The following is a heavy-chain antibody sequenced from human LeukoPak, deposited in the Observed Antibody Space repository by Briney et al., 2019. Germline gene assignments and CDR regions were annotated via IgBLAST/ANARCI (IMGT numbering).Heavy chain of an antibody. J-gene: IGHJ4*02. CDR3: ARRSNWGLRGPFDY. CDR2: IYHSGST. Sequence: SETLSLTCAVSGGSISSSNWWSWVRQPPGKGLEWIGEIYHSGSTNYNPSLKSRVTISVDKSKNQFSLKLSSVTAADTAVYYCARRSNWGLRGPFDYWGQGTLVTVSS. CDR1: GGSISSSNW. V-gene: IGHV4-4*02. D-gene: IGHD7-27*01.